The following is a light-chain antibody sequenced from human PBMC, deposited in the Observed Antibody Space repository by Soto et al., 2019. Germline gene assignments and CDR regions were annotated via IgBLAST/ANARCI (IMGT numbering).Light chain of an antibody. Sequence: EIVLTQSPGTLSLSPGERATLSCRASERVSSSYLAWYQQKPGQAPRLLIYGASSRATGIPDRFSGSGSGTDFTLTINRLEPEDLAVYYCQQYHTSPLLFGQGTKVDIK. CDR3: QQYHTSPLL. CDR1: ERVSSSY. CDR2: GAS. V-gene: IGKV3-20*01. J-gene: IGKJ1*01.